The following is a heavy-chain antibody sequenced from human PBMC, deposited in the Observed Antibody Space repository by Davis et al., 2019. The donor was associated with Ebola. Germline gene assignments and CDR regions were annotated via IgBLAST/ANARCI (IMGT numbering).Heavy chain of an antibody. CDR3: ARASPPEYNVWSRNPHYHYFTMDV. V-gene: IGHV1-2*02. CDR2: INPNNGDT. J-gene: IGHJ6*02. Sequence: ASVKVSCKASGYNFTDYYMHWVRQAPGQGLEWMGWINPNNGDTKLAQRFQGRVTMTRDTSIGTAYMELSRLRSDDTAVFLCARASPPEYNVWSRNPHYHYFTMDVWGQGTTVTVSS. D-gene: IGHD2-8*01. CDR1: GYNFTDYY.